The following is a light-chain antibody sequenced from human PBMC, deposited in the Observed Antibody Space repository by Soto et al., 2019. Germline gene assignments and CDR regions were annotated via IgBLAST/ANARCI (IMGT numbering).Light chain of an antibody. CDR2: GAS. J-gene: IGKJ1*01. CDR1: QSVSSN. V-gene: IGKV3-15*01. Sequence: EIVMTQPPATVSASPGERVTLSCRASQSVSSNLAWYQQTPGQVPRLLMFGASTRATGIPGRFSGSGYGRGFTLTISSLQSEDFAVYYCYQYNDWPPAFGQGTKVEVK. CDR3: YQYNDWPPA.